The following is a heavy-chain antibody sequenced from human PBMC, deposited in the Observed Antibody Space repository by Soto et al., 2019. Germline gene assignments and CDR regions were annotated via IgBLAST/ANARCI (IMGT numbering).Heavy chain of an antibody. D-gene: IGHD1-26*01. Sequence: PGGSLRLSCAASGFTFDDYAMHWVRQAPGKGLEWVSGISWNSGNIGYADSVKGRFTISRDNAKNSLYLQMNSLRAEDTALYYCAKDTHSGSYYSNAFDIWGQGTMVTVSS. CDR1: GFTFDDYA. CDR2: ISWNSGNI. V-gene: IGHV3-9*01. CDR3: AKDTHSGSYYSNAFDI. J-gene: IGHJ3*02.